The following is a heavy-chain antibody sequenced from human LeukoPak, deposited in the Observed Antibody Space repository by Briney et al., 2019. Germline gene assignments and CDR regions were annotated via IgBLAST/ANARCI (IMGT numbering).Heavy chain of an antibody. CDR3: ARGVGVYSSSWYGSYYYYGMDV. CDR1: GYTFTSYG. D-gene: IGHD6-13*01. V-gene: IGHV1-18*01. J-gene: IGHJ6*02. Sequence: ASVKVSCKAFGYTFTSYGSSWVRQAPGQGLEWMGWNSAYNGNTNYAQKLQGRVTMTTDTSTSTAYMELRSLRSDDTAVYYCARGVGVYSSSWYGSYYYYGMDVWGQGTTVTVSS. CDR2: NSAYNGNT.